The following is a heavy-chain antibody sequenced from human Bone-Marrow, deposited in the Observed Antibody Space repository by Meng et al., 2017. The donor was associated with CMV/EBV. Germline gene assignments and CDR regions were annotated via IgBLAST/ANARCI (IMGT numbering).Heavy chain of an antibody. CDR3: ARGIVRGYSYGEPFDY. CDR1: GGSISSYY. J-gene: IGHJ4*02. CDR2: IYYSGST. V-gene: IGHV4-59*12. Sequence: GSLRLSCTVSGGSISSYYWSWIRQPPGKGLEWIGYIYYSGSTNYNPSLKSRVTISVDTSKNQFSLKLSSVTAADTAVYYCARGIVRGYSYGEPFDYWGQGTLVTVSS. D-gene: IGHD5-18*01.